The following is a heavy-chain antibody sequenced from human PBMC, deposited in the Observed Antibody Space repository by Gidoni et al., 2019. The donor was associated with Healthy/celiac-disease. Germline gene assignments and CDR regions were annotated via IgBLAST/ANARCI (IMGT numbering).Heavy chain of an antibody. V-gene: IGHV3-30*18. CDR2: ISYDGSNK. D-gene: IGHD6-13*01. CDR1: GFTFSSYG. J-gene: IGHJ6*03. CDR3: AKADSSSWYYYYMDV. Sequence: QVQLVESGGGVVQPGRSLRLSCAASGFTFSSYGMHWVRQAPGKGLEWVAVISYDGSNKYYADSVKGRFTISRDNSKNTLYLQMNSLRAEDTAVYYCAKADSSSWYYYYMDVWGKGTTVTVSS.